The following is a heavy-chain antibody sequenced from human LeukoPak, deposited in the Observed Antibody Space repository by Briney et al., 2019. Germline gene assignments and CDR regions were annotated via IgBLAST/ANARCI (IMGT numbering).Heavy chain of an antibody. Sequence: PSETLSLTCTVSGGSVSSGSYYWSWIRQPPGKGLEWIGYIYYSGSTNYNPSLKSRVTISVDTSKNQFSLKLSSVTAADTAVYYCARQWGYSSSWYASLEVAVDYWGQGTLVTVSS. V-gene: IGHV4-61*01. CDR1: GGSVSSGSYY. CDR2: IYYSGST. J-gene: IGHJ4*02. CDR3: ARQWGYSSSWYASLEVAVDY. D-gene: IGHD6-13*01.